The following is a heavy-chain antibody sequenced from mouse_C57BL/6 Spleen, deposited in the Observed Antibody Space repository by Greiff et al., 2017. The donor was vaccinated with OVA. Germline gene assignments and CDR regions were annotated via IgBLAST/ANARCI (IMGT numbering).Heavy chain of an antibody. CDR3: AREEDYGNYLDY. V-gene: IGHV1-84*01. CDR2: IYPGSGNT. Sequence: QVQLQQSGPELVKPGASVKISCKASGYTFTDYYINWVKQRPGQGLEWIGGIYPGSGNTKYNEKFKGKATLTVDTSSSTAYMQLSSLTSEDSAVYFCAREEDYGNYLDYWGQGTTLTVSS. J-gene: IGHJ2*01. D-gene: IGHD2-1*01. CDR1: GYTFTDYY.